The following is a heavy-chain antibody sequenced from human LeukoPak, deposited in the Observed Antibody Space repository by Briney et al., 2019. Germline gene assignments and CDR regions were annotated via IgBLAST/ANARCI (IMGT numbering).Heavy chain of an antibody. J-gene: IGHJ4*02. CDR3: AKVGYNWNDGVDY. D-gene: IGHD1-1*01. Sequence: GGSLRLSCAASGFTFSSYSMNWVRQAPGKGLEWVSSISSSSSYIYYADSVKGRFTISRDNSKNTLYLQMNSLRAEDTAVYYCAKVGYNWNDGVDYWGQGTLVTVSS. CDR1: GFTFSSYS. CDR2: ISSSSSYI. V-gene: IGHV3-21*01.